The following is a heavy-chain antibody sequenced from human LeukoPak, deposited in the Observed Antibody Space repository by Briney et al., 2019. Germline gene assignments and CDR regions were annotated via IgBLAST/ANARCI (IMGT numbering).Heavy chain of an antibody. CDR3: ARVVGFGEPDAFDI. D-gene: IGHD3-10*01. CDR1: GGSISSYY. V-gene: IGHV4-59*01. J-gene: IGHJ3*02. Sequence: SETLSLTCTVSGGSISSYYWSWIRQPPGKGLEWIGYIYYSGSTNYNSSLKSRVTISVDTSKNQFSLKLSSVTAADTAVYYCARVVGFGEPDAFDIWGQGTMVTVSS. CDR2: IYYSGST.